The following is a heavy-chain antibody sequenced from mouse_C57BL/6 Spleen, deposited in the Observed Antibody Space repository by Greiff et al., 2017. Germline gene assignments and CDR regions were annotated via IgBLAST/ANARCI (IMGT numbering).Heavy chain of an antibody. CDR1: GYTFTDYE. CDR2: IDPETGGT. CDR3: TSPGYGNYYWYFDV. J-gene: IGHJ1*03. V-gene: IGHV1-15*01. Sequence: QVQLQQSGAELVRPGASVTLSCKASGYTFTDYEMHWVKQTPVHGLEWIGAIDPETGGTAYNQKFKGKAILTADKSSSTAYMELRSLTSEDSAVYYCTSPGYGNYYWYFDVWGTGTTVTVSS. D-gene: IGHD2-1*01.